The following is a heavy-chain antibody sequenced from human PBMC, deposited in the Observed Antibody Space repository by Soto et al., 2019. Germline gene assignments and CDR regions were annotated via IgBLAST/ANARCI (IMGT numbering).Heavy chain of an antibody. CDR2: IIPIFNST. CDR1: GSRFSNYV. CDR3: AREGRGKKAGYNGLVSLGY. V-gene: IGHV1-69*06. J-gene: IGHJ4*02. D-gene: IGHD2-2*02. Sequence: QVQLVQAGAEVKTPGSSLKVSCKVSGSRFSNYVISWVRQAPGHGLEWLGRIIPIFNSTKYAQSFQGRVTITADKSTSTDSLELSSLRSDDTAVYYCAREGRGKKAGYNGLVSLGYWGQGTLVTVSS.